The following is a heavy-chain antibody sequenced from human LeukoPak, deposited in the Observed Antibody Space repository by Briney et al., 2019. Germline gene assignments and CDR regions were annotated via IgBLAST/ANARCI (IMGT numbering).Heavy chain of an antibody. Sequence: SGTLSLTCAVSGVSISSNLWWTWVRQPPGKGLEWIAEIHHSGSINYNPSLKSRVTISVDTSKNQFSLKLSSVTAADTAVYYCASPPYYYDSSGYYLQDYWGQGTLVTVSS. D-gene: IGHD3-22*01. J-gene: IGHJ4*02. CDR2: IHHSGSI. CDR3: ASPPYYYDSSGYYLQDY. CDR1: GVSISSNLW. V-gene: IGHV4-4*02.